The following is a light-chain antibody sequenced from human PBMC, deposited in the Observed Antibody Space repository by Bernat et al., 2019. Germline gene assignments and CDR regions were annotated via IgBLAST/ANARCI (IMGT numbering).Light chain of an antibody. J-gene: IGKJ3*01. CDR2: AAS. V-gene: IGKV1-39*01. Sequence: DIQMTQSPSSLSASVGDRVTITCRASQSISTYLTWYQQKSGKAPKLLIYAASSLQSGVPSRFTGSRSGTEFTLTISSLQPEDFATYYCQQSFSAPFTFGPGTKVDI. CDR1: QSISTY. CDR3: QQSFSAPFT.